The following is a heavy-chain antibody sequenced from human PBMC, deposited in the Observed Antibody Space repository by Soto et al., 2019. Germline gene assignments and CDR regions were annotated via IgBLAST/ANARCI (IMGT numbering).Heavy chain of an antibody. CDR1: GFTFSGSA. D-gene: IGHD3-22*01. J-gene: IGHJ4*02. CDR3: TIGTSGYYDY. V-gene: IGHV3-73*01. Sequence: GGSLRLSCAASGFTFSGSAMHWVRQASGKGLEWVGRIRSKANSYATAYAASVKGRFTISRDDSKNTAYLQTNSLKTEDTAVYYCTIGTSGYYDYWGQGTLVTVSS. CDR2: IRSKANSYAT.